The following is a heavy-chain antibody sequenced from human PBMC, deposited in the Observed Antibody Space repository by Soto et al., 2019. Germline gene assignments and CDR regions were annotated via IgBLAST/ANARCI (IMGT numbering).Heavy chain of an antibody. Sequence: GGSLRLSCAASGFTFSSYSMNWVRQAPGKGLEWVSSISSSSSYIYYADSVKGRFTISRDNAKNSLYLQMNSLRAEDTAVYYCARDGLGNRYYYYMDVWGKGTTVTVSS. CDR2: ISSSSSYI. D-gene: IGHD3-10*01. CDR1: GFTFSSYS. J-gene: IGHJ6*03. CDR3: ARDGLGNRYYYYMDV. V-gene: IGHV3-21*01.